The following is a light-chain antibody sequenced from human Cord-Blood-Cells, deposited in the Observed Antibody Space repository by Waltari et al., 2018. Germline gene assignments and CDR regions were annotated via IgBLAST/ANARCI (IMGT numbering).Light chain of an antibody. J-gene: IGLJ1*01. CDR2: ECS. Sequence: QSALTQPASVSGSPGQSITISCTGTSSDVGSYNLVSWYQQHPGKAPKLMIYECSNRPSGVANRFSGSKSGNTASLTSSGLQAEDEADYYGCSYAGSSRVFGTGTKVTVL. CDR1: SSDVGSYNL. V-gene: IGLV2-23*01. CDR3: CSYAGSSRV.